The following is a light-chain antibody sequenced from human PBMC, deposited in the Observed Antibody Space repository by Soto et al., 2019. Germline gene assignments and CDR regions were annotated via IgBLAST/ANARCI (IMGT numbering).Light chain of an antibody. CDR3: QQTYTTPEIT. V-gene: IGKV1-39*01. Sequence: DIHITHSPSSLSASVGDRVTITCRASQSISSYLNWYQQKPGKAPKLLIYAASSLQSGVPSRFSGSGAGTDFTLTISSLQPEDFAIYYCQQTYTTPEITFGQGTRLEIK. CDR1: QSISSY. CDR2: AAS. J-gene: IGKJ5*01.